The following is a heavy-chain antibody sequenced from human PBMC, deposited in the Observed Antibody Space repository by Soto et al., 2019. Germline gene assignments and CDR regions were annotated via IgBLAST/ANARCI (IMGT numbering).Heavy chain of an antibody. V-gene: IGHV3-33*01. CDR3: ARDQQLVQFDY. Sequence: GGSLRLSCAASGFSFSSYAMHWVRQAPGKGLEWVAVIYYHGNDKFYANSVKGRFTVSRDNSKSTLYLQMNSLRAEDTAVYYCARDQQLVQFDYWGQGTLVTVSS. D-gene: IGHD6-13*01. J-gene: IGHJ4*02. CDR1: GFSFSSYA. CDR2: IYYHGNDK.